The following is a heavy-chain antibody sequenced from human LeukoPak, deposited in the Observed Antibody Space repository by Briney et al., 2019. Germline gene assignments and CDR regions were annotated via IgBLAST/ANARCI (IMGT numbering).Heavy chain of an antibody. J-gene: IGHJ4*02. D-gene: IGHD3-9*01. CDR3: ARDPSSDILTGRTNDY. V-gene: IGHV3-21*01. Sequence: PGGSLRLSCAASGFTFSTDSMNWVRQAPGRGLEWVSSISSTSSYIYYADSVKGRFTISRDNSKNTLYLQMNSLRAEDTAVYYCARDPSSDILTGRTNDYWGQGTLVTVSS. CDR2: ISSTSSYI. CDR1: GFTFSTDS.